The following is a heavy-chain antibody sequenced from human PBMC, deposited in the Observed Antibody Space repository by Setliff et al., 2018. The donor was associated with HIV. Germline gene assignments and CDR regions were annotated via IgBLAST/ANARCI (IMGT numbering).Heavy chain of an antibody. D-gene: IGHD3-22*01. J-gene: IGHJ4*02. CDR1: GFNFNNHA. CDR2: ISDDGSAK. V-gene: IGHV3-30*04. Sequence: GESLKISCAASGFNFNNHAMHWVRQAPGKGPECVEVISDDGSAKYYADSVKGRFTISRDNSKNTLYLQMNSLRVEDTAVYYCARETMYDSRGYLSHYFDYWGQGTPVTVSS. CDR3: ARETMYDSRGYLSHYFDY.